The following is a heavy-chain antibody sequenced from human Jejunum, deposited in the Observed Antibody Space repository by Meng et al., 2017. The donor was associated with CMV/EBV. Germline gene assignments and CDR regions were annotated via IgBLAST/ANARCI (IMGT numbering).Heavy chain of an antibody. CDR2: VTHSGRT. Sequence: WGEGVFEPSGGLSATCAGYGWSFTADYWTGIREGAGKGPEWIGEVTHSGRTTYNPSLASRVSIPVDKPKKQFSLTLNSVTAADTAVYYCAKGRANYFGSKHNYFDSWGQGTLVTVSS. CDR3: AKGRANYFGSKHNYFDS. D-gene: IGHD3-10*01. J-gene: IGHJ5*01. CDR1: GWSFTADY. V-gene: IGHV4-34*01.